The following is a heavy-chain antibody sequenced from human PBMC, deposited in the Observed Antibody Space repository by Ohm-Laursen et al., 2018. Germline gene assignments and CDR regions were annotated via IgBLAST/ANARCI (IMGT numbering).Heavy chain of an antibody. Sequence: PSQTLSLTCAVSGYSISSGYYWGWTRQPPGKGLEWIGSMHHGGSTYYNPSLQSRVTISVDTSKNQSSLKLSSVTAADTAVYYCARAIVVVISHDYWGQGTLVTVSS. CDR3: ARAIVVVISHDY. J-gene: IGHJ4*02. CDR1: GYSISSGYY. D-gene: IGHD3-22*01. CDR2: MHHGGST. V-gene: IGHV4-38-2*01.